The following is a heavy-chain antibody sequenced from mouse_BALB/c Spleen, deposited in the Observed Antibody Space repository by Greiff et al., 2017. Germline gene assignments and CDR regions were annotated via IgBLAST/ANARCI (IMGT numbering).Heavy chain of an antibody. J-gene: IGHJ3*01. CDR1: GFTFTDYY. D-gene: IGHD1-1*01. Sequence: DVMLVESGGGLVQPGGSLRLSCATSGFTFTDYYMSWVRQPPGKALEWLGFIRNKANGYTTEYSASVKGRFTISRDNSQSILYLQMNTLRAEDSATYYCARDYYGSSYWFAYWGQGTLVTVSA. V-gene: IGHV7-3*02. CDR2: IRNKANGYTT. CDR3: ARDYYGSSYWFAY.